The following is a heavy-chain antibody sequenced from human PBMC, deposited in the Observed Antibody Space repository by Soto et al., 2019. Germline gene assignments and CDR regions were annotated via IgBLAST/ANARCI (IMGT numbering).Heavy chain of an antibody. CDR3: ARDLAYGYSGYDYPIDY. Sequence: GGSLRLSCAASGFTFSSYSMNWVRQAPGKGLEWVSSISSSSSYIYYADSVKGRFTISRDNAKNSLYLQMNSLRAEDTAVYYCARDLAYGYSGYDYPIDYWGQGTLVTVSS. V-gene: IGHV3-21*01. J-gene: IGHJ4*02. CDR2: ISSSSSYI. CDR1: GFTFSSYS. D-gene: IGHD5-12*01.